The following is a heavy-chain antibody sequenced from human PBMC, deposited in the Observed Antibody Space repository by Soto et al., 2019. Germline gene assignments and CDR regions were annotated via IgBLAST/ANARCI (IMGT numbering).Heavy chain of an antibody. CDR3: ARDHEDYYDSSQLGWFDP. V-gene: IGHV4-61*01. J-gene: IGHJ5*02. CDR1: GGSVSSGSYY. CDR2: IYYSGST. Sequence: QVQLQESGPGLVKPSETLSLTCTVSGGSVSSGSYYWSWIRQPPGKGLEWIGYIYYSGSTNYNPSLKSRVTKSVDTSKNQFSLKLSSVAAADTAVYYCARDHEDYYDSSQLGWFDPWGQGTLVTVSS. D-gene: IGHD3-22*01.